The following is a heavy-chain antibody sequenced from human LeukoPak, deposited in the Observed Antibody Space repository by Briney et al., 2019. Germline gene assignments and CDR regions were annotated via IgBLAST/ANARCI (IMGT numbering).Heavy chain of an antibody. J-gene: IGHJ4*02. V-gene: IGHV3-21*01. D-gene: IGHD6-6*01. CDR1: GFTFSNYA. CDR2: ISSSSSYI. CDR3: ARCRVTHSSSSELDY. Sequence: GGSLRLSCAASGFTFSNYAMSWVRQAPGKGLEWVSSISSSSSYIYYADSLKGRFAISRDNAKNSLYLQMNSLRAEDTAVYYCARCRVTHSSSSELDYWGQGTLVTVSS.